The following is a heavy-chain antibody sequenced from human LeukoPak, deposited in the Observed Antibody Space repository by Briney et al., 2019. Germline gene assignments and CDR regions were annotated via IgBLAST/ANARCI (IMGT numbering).Heavy chain of an antibody. D-gene: IGHD1-14*01. V-gene: IGHV3-7*05. J-gene: IGHJ5*01. CDR1: GFTFSNYW. Sequence: PGGSLRLSCAASGFTFSNYWMSWVRQAPGKGLEWVGSIKQDGSEKYYEDSVKGRFTISRDNAKNSLSLQMNSLRAEDTAVYYCVTTTGYATTWFGYWGQGTLSPSPQ. CDR2: IKQDGSEK. CDR3: VTTTGYATTWFGY.